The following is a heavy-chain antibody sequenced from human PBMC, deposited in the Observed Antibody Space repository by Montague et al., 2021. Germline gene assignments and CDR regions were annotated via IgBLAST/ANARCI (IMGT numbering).Heavy chain of an antibody. CDR2: IYYSGNS. D-gene: IGHD6-13*01. CDR1: GASITSNFYY. CDR3: ARVFSSWYVGWFDP. Sequence: SETLSLTCTVSGASITSNFYYWGWIRQSLGKGLEWIGSIYYSGNSFYQPSLKSLITMAVDTSKNQFSLKLSSVTAADTAIYYCARVFSSWYVGWFDPWGQGTLVTVSS. J-gene: IGHJ5*02. V-gene: IGHV4-39*07.